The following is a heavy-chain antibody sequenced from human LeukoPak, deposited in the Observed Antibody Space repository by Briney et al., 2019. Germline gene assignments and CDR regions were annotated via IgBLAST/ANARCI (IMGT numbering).Heavy chain of an antibody. CDR1: GGSISSGDYY. CDR2: IYYSGST. Sequence: SETLSLTCTVSGGSISSGDYYWGWIRQPPGKGLEWIGYIYYSGSTYYNPSLKSRVTISADTSKNQFSLKLSSVTAADTAVYYCARVVGDAFDIWGQGTMVTVSS. V-gene: IGHV4-30-4*01. D-gene: IGHD1-26*01. J-gene: IGHJ3*02. CDR3: ARVVGDAFDI.